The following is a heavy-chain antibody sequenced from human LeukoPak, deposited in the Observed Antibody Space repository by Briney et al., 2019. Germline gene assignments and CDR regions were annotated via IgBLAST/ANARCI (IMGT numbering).Heavy chain of an antibody. CDR2: IYSGGST. CDR3: AKGRTLVGGSTRSYDC. Sequence: GGSLRLSCAASEFSVGSNYMTWVRQAPGKGLEWVSLIYSGGSTYYADSVKGRFTISRDNSKHTLFLQMNSLRDEDTAVYYCAKGRTLVGGSTRSYDCWGQGTLVTVSS. D-gene: IGHD1-26*01. CDR1: EFSVGSNY. V-gene: IGHV3-66*01. J-gene: IGHJ4*02.